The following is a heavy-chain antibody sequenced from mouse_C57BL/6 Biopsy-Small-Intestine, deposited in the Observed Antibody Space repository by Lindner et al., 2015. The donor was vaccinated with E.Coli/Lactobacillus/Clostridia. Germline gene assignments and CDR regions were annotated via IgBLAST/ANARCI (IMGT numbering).Heavy chain of an antibody. CDR1: GYTFTDYY. D-gene: IGHD4-1*01. CDR3: ARRELGFAY. Sequence: VQLQESGPELVKPGDSVKMSCKASGYTFTDYYMDWVKQSHGKSLEWIGYIYPNNGGTSYNQKFKGKATLTVDKSSSTAYMELHSLTSEDSAVYYCARRELGFAYWGQGTLVTVSA. J-gene: IGHJ3*01. V-gene: IGHV1-34*02. CDR2: IYPNNGGT.